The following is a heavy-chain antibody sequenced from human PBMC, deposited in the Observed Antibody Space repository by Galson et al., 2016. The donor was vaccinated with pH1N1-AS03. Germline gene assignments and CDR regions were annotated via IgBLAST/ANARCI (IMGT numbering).Heavy chain of an antibody. CDR1: GGSIRNYY. CDR2: IFYSGTT. J-gene: IGHJ2*01. V-gene: IGHV4-59*08. Sequence: SETLSLTCSVSGGSIRNYYWSWIRQPPGKGLEWIGPIFYSGTTIYNPSLKSRLTILVDPSKNHFSLRLSSVTAADTAGYYCPRHDPPGDSGGTHWYVDLWGRGTLVTVSS. D-gene: IGHD3-16*01. CDR3: PRHDPPGDSGGTHWYVDL.